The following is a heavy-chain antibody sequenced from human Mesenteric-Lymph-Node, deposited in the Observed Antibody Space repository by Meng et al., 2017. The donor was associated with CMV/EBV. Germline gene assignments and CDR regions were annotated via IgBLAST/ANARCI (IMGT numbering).Heavy chain of an antibody. D-gene: IGHD6-19*01. CDR3: ARYSSIGRWFDP. CDR2: TSYRSKWYN. Sequence: LRLSCAISGDSVSSNSAAWNWIRQSPSRGLEWLGRTSYRSKWYNDYAVSVKSRIIINPDTSKNQFSLQLNSVTPEDTAVYYCARYSSIGRWFDPWGQGTLVTVSS. V-gene: IGHV6-1*01. CDR1: GDSVSSNSAA. J-gene: IGHJ5*02.